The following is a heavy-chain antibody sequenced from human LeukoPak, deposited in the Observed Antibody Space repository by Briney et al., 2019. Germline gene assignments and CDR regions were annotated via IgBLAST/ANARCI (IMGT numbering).Heavy chain of an antibody. V-gene: IGHV3-21*01. J-gene: IGHJ6*03. CDR1: GFTFSHYT. D-gene: IGHD4-11*01. Sequence: GGSLRLSCAACGFTFSHYTIGWVRQAPGKGLERVASITSSSSHIYYADSVKGRFTISRDNAKNEVCLQMNSLRGEDTAIYYCARVMMGATVTTFHYYCMDVWGKGTTVTVSS. CDR3: ARVMMGATVTTFHYYCMDV. CDR2: ITSSSSHI.